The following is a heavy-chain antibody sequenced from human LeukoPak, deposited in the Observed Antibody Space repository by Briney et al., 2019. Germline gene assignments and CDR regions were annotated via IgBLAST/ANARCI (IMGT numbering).Heavy chain of an antibody. J-gene: IGHJ2*01. CDR2: ISTSGGST. CDR1: GFSLRNKA. CDR3: AKDAGAPGTSDWYFDL. Sequence: SGGSLRLSCAASGFSLRNKAMTWVRQAPAKGLEWVAAISTSGGSTSYADSVKGRFTISRDASKSTLSLQMHSLRVEDTATYYCAKDAGAPGTSDWYFDLWGRGTLVTVSS. V-gene: IGHV3-23*01. D-gene: IGHD3-10*01.